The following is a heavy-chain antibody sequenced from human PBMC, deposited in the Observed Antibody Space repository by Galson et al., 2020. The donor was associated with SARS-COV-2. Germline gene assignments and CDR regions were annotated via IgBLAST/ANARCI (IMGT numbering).Heavy chain of an antibody. J-gene: IGHJ6*03. V-gene: IGHV3-23*01. CDR1: GFIFSVYA. CDR3: AKTLVGNRGYMDV. Sequence: GGSLRLSCGGSGFIFSVYAMNWVRQAPGKGLEWVATIDSTGGFIYYQDSVQGRFTISRDNSKDTVFLQMNSLRAEDTAVYHCAKTLVGNRGYMDVWGKGTTVTVSS. D-gene: IGHD2-2*01. CDR2: IDSTGGFI.